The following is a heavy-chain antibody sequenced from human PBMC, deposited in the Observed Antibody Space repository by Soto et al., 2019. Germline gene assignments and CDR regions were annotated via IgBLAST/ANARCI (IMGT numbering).Heavy chain of an antibody. D-gene: IGHD1-26*01. Sequence: EVQLVESGGDLVQPGGSLRLSCAASGFTFSSYSMNWVRQAPGKGLEWISYVSNSSNTIYYADSVKGRFTISRDNAKNSLFLSMRSLRYEHSAVDYCGRRPSREIAWVNYLYARDVWGLGTAVSVSS. CDR3: GRRPSREIAWVNYLYARDV. CDR2: VSNSSNTI. V-gene: IGHV3-48*02. J-gene: IGHJ6*02. CDR1: GFTFSSYS.